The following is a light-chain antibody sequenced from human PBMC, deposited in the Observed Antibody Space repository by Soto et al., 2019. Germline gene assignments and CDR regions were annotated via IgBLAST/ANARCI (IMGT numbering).Light chain of an antibody. CDR2: EVT. CDR3: SSYTHYYTWV. V-gene: IGLV2-14*01. Sequence: QSALTQPASVSGSPGQSITISCTGTSTDIGSDDFVSWYQQHPGKAPKLMIYEVTNRPSGVSNRFSGSKSGYTASLTISGLQADDEADYYCSSYTHYYTWVFGGGTKLTVL. CDR1: STDIGSDDF. J-gene: IGLJ3*02.